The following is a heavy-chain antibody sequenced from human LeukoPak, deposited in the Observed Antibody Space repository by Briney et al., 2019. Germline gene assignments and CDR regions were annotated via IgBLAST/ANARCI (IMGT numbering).Heavy chain of an antibody. CDR3: ARETDSSSWSAHDY. CDR1: GYTFTSYD. Sequence: ASVKVSCKASGYTFTSYDINWVRQATGQGLEWMGWMNPNSGNTGYAQKFQGRVTMTRDTSISTAYMELSRLRSDDTAVYYCARETDSSSWSAHDYWGQGTLVTVSS. CDR2: MNPNSGNT. D-gene: IGHD6-13*01. J-gene: IGHJ4*02. V-gene: IGHV1-8*02.